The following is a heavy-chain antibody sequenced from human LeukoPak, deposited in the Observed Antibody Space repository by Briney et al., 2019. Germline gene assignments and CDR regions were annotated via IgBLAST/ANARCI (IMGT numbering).Heavy chain of an antibody. D-gene: IGHD6-13*01. J-gene: IGHJ3*02. CDR2: ITSSGSTI. V-gene: IGHV3-48*03. CDR1: GFTFSAYD. CDR3: ARPEYSSSWSAFDI. Sequence: GSLRLSCAASGFTFSAYDMNWVRQAPGKGLEWVSHITSSGSTIYYADSVKGRFTISRDNAKNSLYLQMNSLRAEDTAVYYCARPEYSSSWSAFDIWGQGTMVTVSS.